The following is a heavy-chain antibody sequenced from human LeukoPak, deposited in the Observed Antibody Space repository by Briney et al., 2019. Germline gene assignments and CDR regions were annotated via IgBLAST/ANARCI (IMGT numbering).Heavy chain of an antibody. CDR2: ISWNSGSI. V-gene: IGHV3-9*01. CDR3: ARDSAFDI. CDR1: GFTFDDYA. J-gene: IGHJ3*02. Sequence: QSGGSLRLSCAASGFTFDDYAMHWVRQAPGKGLEWVSGISWNSGSIGYVDSVKGRFTISRDNAKNSLYLQMNSLRAEDTAVYYCARDSAFDIWGQGTMVTVSS.